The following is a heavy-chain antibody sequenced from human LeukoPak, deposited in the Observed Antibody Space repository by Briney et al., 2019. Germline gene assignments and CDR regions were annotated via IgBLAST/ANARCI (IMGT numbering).Heavy chain of an antibody. Sequence: GGSLRLSCAASGFTVSSSYVSWVRQAPGKGLEWVSVIYSGGSTYYADSVKGRFTISRDNSKNTLYLQMNSLRAEDTAVYYCARVRGIVVVTGRDYFDYWGQGTLVTVSS. V-gene: IGHV3-53*01. J-gene: IGHJ4*02. D-gene: IGHD3-22*01. CDR3: ARVRGIVVVTGRDYFDY. CDR1: GFTVSSSY. CDR2: IYSGGST.